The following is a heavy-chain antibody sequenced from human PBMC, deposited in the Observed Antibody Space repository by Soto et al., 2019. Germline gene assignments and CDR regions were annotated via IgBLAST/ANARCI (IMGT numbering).Heavy chain of an antibody. D-gene: IGHD5-18*01. CDR2: ISSNGGST. V-gene: IGHV3-64D*06. CDR1: GFTFSSYA. Sequence: GGSLRLSCSASGFTFSSYAMHWVRQAPGKGLEYVSAISSNGGSTYYADSVKGRFTISRDNSKNTLYLQMSSLRAEDTAVCYCVKTLQYSYGLPHWGQGTLVTVSS. J-gene: IGHJ4*02. CDR3: VKTLQYSYGLPH.